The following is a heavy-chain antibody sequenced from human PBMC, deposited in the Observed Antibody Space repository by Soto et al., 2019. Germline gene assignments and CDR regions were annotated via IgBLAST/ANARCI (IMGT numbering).Heavy chain of an antibody. CDR3: AKDKIAAEGYFDY. CDR2: ISYDGSNK. Sequence: QVQLVESGGGVVQPGRSLRLSCAASGFTFSSYGMHWVRQAPGKGLEWVAVISYDGSNKYYADSVKGRFTISRDNSKNTLYLQMNSLRAEDTAVYYCAKDKIAAEGYFDYWGQGTLVTVSS. CDR1: GFTFSSYG. D-gene: IGHD6-13*01. V-gene: IGHV3-30*18. J-gene: IGHJ4*02.